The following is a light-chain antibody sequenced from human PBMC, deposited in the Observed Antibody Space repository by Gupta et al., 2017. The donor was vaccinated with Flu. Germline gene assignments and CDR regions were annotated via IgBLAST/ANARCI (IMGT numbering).Light chain of an antibody. V-gene: IGKV3-11*01. CDR3: QRRSNWPLYS. CDR2: DAS. Sequence: EIVLTQSPATLSLSPGERATLSCRASQSVSSYLAWYQQKPGQAPRLLIYDASNRATGIPARFSGSGSGTDFTLTISSLEPEDVAVYYCQRRSNWPLYSFGQGTKLEIK. CDR1: QSVSSY. J-gene: IGKJ2*03.